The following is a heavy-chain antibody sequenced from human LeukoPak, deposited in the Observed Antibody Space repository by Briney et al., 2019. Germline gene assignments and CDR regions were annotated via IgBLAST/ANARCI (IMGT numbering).Heavy chain of an antibody. CDR2: ISSSDSGANT. D-gene: IGHD6-19*01. CDR3: AKSMTLQWRGFFDL. CDR1: GVTLSTYA. Sequence: GGSLRLSCAASGVTLSTYAMSWARQAPGKGLEWVSGISSSDSGANTYYADSVRGRFTISRDNSKNTLYLQKNSLRADDTAIYYCAKSMTLQWRGFFDLWGRGTHVTVSS. V-gene: IGHV3-23*01. J-gene: IGHJ2*01.